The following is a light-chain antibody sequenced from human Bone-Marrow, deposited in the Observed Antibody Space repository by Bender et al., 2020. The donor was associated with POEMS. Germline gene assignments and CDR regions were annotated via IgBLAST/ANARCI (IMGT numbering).Light chain of an antibody. Sequence: QPALTQPPSASGSPGQSVTISCSGISSDVDGYNYVSWYQQHPGKAPKLMIYEVSKRPSGVPDRFSGSKSGNTASLTVSGLQTEDEADYYCSSYVSGGVVLFGGGTRLTVL. CDR1: SSDVDGYNY. V-gene: IGLV2-8*01. CDR3: SSYVSGGVVL. CDR2: EVS. J-gene: IGLJ2*01.